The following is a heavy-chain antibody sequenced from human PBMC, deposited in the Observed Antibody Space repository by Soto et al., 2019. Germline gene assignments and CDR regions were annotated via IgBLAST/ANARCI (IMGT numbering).Heavy chain of an antibody. CDR3: AKATRTNRIKYLGAGMDV. Sequence: GGSLRLSCAASGFTFSSYAMSWVRQAPGKGLEWVSAISGSGGSTYYADSVKGRFTISRDNSKNTLYLQMNSLRAEDTAVYYCAKATRTNRIKYLGAGMDVWGQGTTVTVSS. D-gene: IGHD2-8*01. CDR2: ISGSGGST. J-gene: IGHJ6*02. CDR1: GFTFSSYA. V-gene: IGHV3-23*01.